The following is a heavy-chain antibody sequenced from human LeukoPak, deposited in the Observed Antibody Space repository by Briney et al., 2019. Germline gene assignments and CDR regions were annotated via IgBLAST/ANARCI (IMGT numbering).Heavy chain of an antibody. D-gene: IGHD3-9*01. J-gene: IGHJ5*02. Sequence: SETLSLTCAVYGGSFSGYYWSWIRQPPGKGLEWIGEINHSGSTNYNPSLKSRVTISVDTSKNQFSLKLSSVTAADTAVYYCARGLRRYFDWLGGLNWFDPWGQGTLVTVSS. CDR1: GGSFSGYY. V-gene: IGHV4-34*01. CDR3: ARGLRRYFDWLGGLNWFDP. CDR2: INHSGST.